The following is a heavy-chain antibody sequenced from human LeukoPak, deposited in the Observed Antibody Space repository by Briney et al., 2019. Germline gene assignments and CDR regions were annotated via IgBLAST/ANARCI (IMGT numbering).Heavy chain of an antibody. Sequence: PGGSLRLSCAASGFTFSNAWMSWVRQAPGKGLEWVGRIKSKTDGGTTDYAAPVKGRFTISRDDSKNMLYLQMNSLKTEDTAVYYCTTDPSPPYYYGSVGYWGQGTLVTVSS. V-gene: IGHV3-15*01. CDR1: GFTFSNAW. J-gene: IGHJ4*02. CDR2: IKSKTDGGTT. D-gene: IGHD3-10*01. CDR3: TTDPSPPYYYGSVGY.